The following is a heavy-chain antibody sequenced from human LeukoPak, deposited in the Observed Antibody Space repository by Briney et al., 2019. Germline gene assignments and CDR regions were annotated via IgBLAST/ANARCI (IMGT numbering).Heavy chain of an antibody. V-gene: IGHV3-21*01. J-gene: IGHJ4*02. Sequence: GGSLRLSCAASGFTFSSYSMNWVRQAPGKGLEWVSSISSSSSYIYYADSVKGRFTISRDNAKNSLYLQMNSLRAEDTAVYYCAREGWFGEQSSYWGQGTLVTVSS. D-gene: IGHD3-10*01. CDR1: GFTFSSYS. CDR3: AREGWFGEQSSY. CDR2: ISSSSSYI.